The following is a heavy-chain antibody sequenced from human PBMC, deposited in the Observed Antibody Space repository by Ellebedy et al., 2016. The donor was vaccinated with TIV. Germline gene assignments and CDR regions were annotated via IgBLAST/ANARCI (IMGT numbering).Heavy chain of an antibody. CDR3: ARERVTKVDN. V-gene: IGHV1-2*02. CDR2: INPNGGGT. CDR1: GYAFTDYY. Sequence: ASVKVSXKASGYAFTDYYIHWVRQPPGQGLEWMGWINPNGGGTTSAKKFHGRVTVTGDSSISTAYIELSGLTSDDTAVYYCARERVTKVDNWGQGTLVSVSS. J-gene: IGHJ4*02.